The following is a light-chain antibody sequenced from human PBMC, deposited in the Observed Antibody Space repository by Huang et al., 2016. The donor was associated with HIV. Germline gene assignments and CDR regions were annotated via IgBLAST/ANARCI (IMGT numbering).Light chain of an antibody. CDR2: GAS. Sequence: EIVLTQSPGILSLSPGESATLSCRASQSVFNNNYLAWYQQKPCQAPSLLIFGASSTATGISDMFRGIGSGTDFTLTISRLEPEDFAVYYCQPYGSSLAFGPGTKVEIK. CDR3: QPYGSSLA. CDR1: QSVFNNNY. V-gene: IGKV3-20*01. J-gene: IGKJ1*01.